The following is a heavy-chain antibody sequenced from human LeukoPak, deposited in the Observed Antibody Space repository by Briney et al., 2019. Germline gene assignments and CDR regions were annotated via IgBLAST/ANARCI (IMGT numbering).Heavy chain of an antibody. CDR3: ARDGSSSYVDY. J-gene: IGHJ4*02. D-gene: IGHD6-13*01. Sequence: GGSLRLSCAASGFTFSESYMSWIRQAPGEGLEWVSYISSSASTIYYADSVKGRFTISRDNAKNSLYLQMNSLRAEDTAVYYCARDGSSSYVDYWGQGTLVTVSS. CDR2: ISSSASTI. V-gene: IGHV3-11*04. CDR1: GFTFSESY.